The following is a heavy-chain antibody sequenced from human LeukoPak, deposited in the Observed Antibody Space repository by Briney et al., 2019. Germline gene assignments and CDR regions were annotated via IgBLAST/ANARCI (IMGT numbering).Heavy chain of an antibody. J-gene: IGHJ3*01. V-gene: IGHV4-4*07. Sequence: PSETLSLTCTVSGDSISNYYWSWIRQPAGKGLEWIGRIYTSGSTNYNPSLKSRLTMSVDTSRNQFSLKLSSVTAADTAVYYCARVSLWSDAFDVWGQGTMVTVSS. CDR1: GDSISNYY. CDR2: IYTSGST. D-gene: IGHD3-10*01. CDR3: ARVSLWSDAFDV.